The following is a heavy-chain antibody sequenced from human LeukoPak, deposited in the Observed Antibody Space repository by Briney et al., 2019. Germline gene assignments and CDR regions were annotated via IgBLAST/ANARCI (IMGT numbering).Heavy chain of an antibody. CDR2: ISTSGDYI. CDR3: AREIFGSGSYPDY. Sequence: GGSLRLSCAASGFSFSIYSMNWVRQAPGKGLEWVSSISTSGDYIYDADSVKGRFTISRDNAKNSLSLQMNSLRVEDTAVYYCAREIFGSGSYPDYWGQGTLVTVSS. V-gene: IGHV3-21*01. D-gene: IGHD3-10*01. J-gene: IGHJ4*02. CDR1: GFSFSIYS.